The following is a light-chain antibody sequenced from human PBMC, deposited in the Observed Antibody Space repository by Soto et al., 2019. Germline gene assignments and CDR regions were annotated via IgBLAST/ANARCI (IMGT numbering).Light chain of an antibody. CDR1: SSDVGGYNY. Sequence: QSVLTQPHSVSGSPGQSVAISCSGTSSDVGGYNYVSWYQQHPGKAPKLIIFDVNKRPSGVPDRFSGSKSGSTASLTISGLQADDEADYYCCSYGGSFYVVGTGTKVT. V-gene: IGLV2-11*01. J-gene: IGLJ1*01. CDR3: CSYGGSFYV. CDR2: DVN.